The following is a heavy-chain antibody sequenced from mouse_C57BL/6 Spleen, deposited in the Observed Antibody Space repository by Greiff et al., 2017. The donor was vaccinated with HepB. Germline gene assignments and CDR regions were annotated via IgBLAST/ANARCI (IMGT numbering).Heavy chain of an antibody. CDR3: ARDEDYGGCAY. V-gene: IGHV3-1*01. J-gene: IGHJ3*01. CDR2: ISYSGST. D-gene: IGHD2-4*01. CDR1: GYSITSGYD. Sequence: EVQLQESGPGMVKPSQSLSLTCTVTGYSITSGYDWHWIRHFPGNKLEWMGYISYSGSTNYNPSLKSRISITHDTYKNHFFLKLNSVTTEDTATYYWARDEDYGGCAYWGQGTLVTVSA.